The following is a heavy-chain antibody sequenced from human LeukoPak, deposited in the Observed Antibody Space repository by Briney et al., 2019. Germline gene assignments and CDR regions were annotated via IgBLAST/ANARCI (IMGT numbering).Heavy chain of an antibody. CDR1: GYSISSGYY. J-gene: IGHJ2*01. CDR2: IYHSGST. Sequence: TPSETLSLTCTVSGYSISSGYYWGWIRQPPGKGLEWIGSIYHSGSTNYNPSLKSRVTISVDTSKNQFSLKLRSVTAVDTAVYYCASAAVGSVYWYFDLWGRGTRVTVSS. D-gene: IGHD6-13*01. CDR3: ASAAVGSVYWYFDL. V-gene: IGHV4-38-2*02.